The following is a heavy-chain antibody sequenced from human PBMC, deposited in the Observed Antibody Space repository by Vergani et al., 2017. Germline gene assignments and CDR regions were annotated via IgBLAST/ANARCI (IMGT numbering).Heavy chain of an antibody. D-gene: IGHD6-19*01. Sequence: QVTLRESGPALVKPTQTLTLTCTFSGFSLSTSGLCVSWIRQPPGKALEWLALIDWDDDTYYSTSLKTRLTISKDTSKNQVGLTMTNMSPVDTATYYCARIRSRGGWGHAFDIWGQGTMVTVSS. CDR2: IDWDDDT. CDR1: GFSLSTSGLC. J-gene: IGHJ3*02. CDR3: ARIRSRGGWGHAFDI. V-gene: IGHV2-70*01.